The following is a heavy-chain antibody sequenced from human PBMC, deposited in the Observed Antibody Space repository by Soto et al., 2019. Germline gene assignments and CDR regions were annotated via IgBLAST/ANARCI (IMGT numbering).Heavy chain of an antibody. CDR1: GGSFSGYY. V-gene: IGHV4-34*01. Sequence: PSETLSLTCAVYGGSFSGYYWSWIRQPPGKGLEWIGEINHSGSTNYNPSLKSRVTISVDTSKNQFSLKLSSVTAADTAVYYCARGSGWELFQHWGQGTLVTVS. CDR3: ARGSGWELFQH. J-gene: IGHJ1*01. D-gene: IGHD1-26*01. CDR2: INHSGST.